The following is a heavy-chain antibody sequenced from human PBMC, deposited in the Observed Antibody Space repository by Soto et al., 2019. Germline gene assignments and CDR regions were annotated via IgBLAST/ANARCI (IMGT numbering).Heavy chain of an antibody. Sequence: PSETLSLTCAVYGGSFSGYYWSWIRQPPGKGLEWIGEINHSGSTNYNPSLKSRVTISVDTSKNQLSLKLSSVTAADTAVYYCARGRRFCYYMDVWGKGTTVTVSS. CDR1: GGSFSGYY. CDR3: ARGRRFCYYMDV. V-gene: IGHV4-34*01. J-gene: IGHJ6*03. CDR2: INHSGST.